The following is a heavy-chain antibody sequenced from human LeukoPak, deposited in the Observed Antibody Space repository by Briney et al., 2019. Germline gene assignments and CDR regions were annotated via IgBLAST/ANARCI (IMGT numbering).Heavy chain of an antibody. CDR3: AKILDSSSWYPPFYMDV. Sequence: GGSLRLSCAASGYTFSSYGMHWVRQAPGKGLEWVAVIWYDGSKEYYADSVKGRFTISRDNSKNTLYLQMNSLRAEDTAVYYCAKILDSSSWYPPFYMDVWGKGTTVTVSS. CDR2: IWYDGSKE. D-gene: IGHD6-13*01. CDR1: GYTFSSYG. J-gene: IGHJ6*03. V-gene: IGHV3-30*02.